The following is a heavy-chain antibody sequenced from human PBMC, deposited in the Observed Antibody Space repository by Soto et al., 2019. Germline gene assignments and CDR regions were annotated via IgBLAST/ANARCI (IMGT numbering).Heavy chain of an antibody. CDR2: ISGSGGST. D-gene: IGHD3-10*01. Sequence: GGSLRLSCAASGFTFSSYAMSWVRQAPGKGLEWVSAISGSGGSTYYADSVKGRFTISRDNSKNTLYLQMNSLRAEDTAVYYCAKDITMVRGVIITFTDAFDIWGQGTMVTVSS. CDR1: GFTFSSYA. V-gene: IGHV3-23*01. J-gene: IGHJ3*02. CDR3: AKDITMVRGVIITFTDAFDI.